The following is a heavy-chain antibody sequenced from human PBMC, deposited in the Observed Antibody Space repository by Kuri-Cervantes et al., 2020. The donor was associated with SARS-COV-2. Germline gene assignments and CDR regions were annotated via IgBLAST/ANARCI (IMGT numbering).Heavy chain of an antibody. CDR3: ATGTFTVTPDY. CDR2: FDPEDGET. J-gene: IGHJ4*02. Sequence: ASVQVSCKVSGYTLTELSMHWVRQAPGKGLEWMGGFDPEDGETIYAQKFEGRVTMTEDTSTDTAYIELSSLRSEDTAVYYCATGTFTVTPDYWGQGTLVTVSS. D-gene: IGHD4-17*01. V-gene: IGHV1-24*01. CDR1: GYTLTELS.